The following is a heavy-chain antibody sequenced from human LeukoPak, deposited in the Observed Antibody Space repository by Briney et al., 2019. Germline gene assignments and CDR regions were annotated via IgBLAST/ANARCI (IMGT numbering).Heavy chain of an antibody. CDR3: ANSSVDTAYARVFDI. D-gene: IGHD5-18*01. J-gene: IGHJ3*02. V-gene: IGHV4-39*07. Sequence: KPSETLSLTCTVSGGSISSSSYYWGWILQPPGKGLEWIGSIYYSGSTYYNPSLKSRVTISVDTSKNQFSLKVNSVTAADTAVYYCANSSVDTAYARVFDIWGQGTMDTVSS. CDR1: GGSISSSSYY. CDR2: IYYSGST.